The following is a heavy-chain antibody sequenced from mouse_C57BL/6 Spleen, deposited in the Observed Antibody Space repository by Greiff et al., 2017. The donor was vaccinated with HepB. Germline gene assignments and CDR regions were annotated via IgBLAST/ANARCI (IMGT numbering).Heavy chain of an antibody. CDR2: IDPSDSYT. V-gene: IGHV1-69*01. D-gene: IGHD2-4*01. Sequence: QVQLQQPGAELVMPGASVKLSCKASGYTFTSYWMHWVKQRPGQGLEWIGEIDPSDSYTNYNQKFKGKSTLTVDKSSRTAYMQLSSLTSEDSAVYYCARRGFIYYDYDDYWGQGTTLTVSS. J-gene: IGHJ2*01. CDR3: ARRGFIYYDYDDY. CDR1: GYTFTSYW.